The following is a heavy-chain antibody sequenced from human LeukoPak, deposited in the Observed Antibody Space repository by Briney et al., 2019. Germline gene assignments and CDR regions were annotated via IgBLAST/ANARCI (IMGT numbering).Heavy chain of an antibody. V-gene: IGHV1-8*01. CDR1: GYTFTSYD. CDR3: ARGFILRYFDWLPYYYYYYMDV. CDR2: MNPNSGNT. D-gene: IGHD3-9*01. Sequence: ASVKVSCKASGYTFTSYDINWVRQATGQGLGWMGWMNPNSGNTGYAQKFQGRVTMTRNTSISTAYMELSSLRSEDTAVYYCARGFILRYFDWLPYYYYYYMDVWGKGTTVTISS. J-gene: IGHJ6*03.